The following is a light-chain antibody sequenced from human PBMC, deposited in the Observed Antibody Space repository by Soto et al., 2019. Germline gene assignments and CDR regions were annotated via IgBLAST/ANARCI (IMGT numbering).Light chain of an antibody. CDR2: EGS. Sequence: QSALTQPASVSGSPGQSITISCTGTSSDVGSYSLVSWYQQHPGKAPKLMIYEGSKRPSGVSNRFSGSKSGNTASLTISGLQAEDEADYYCCSYAGSSTDVVFGGGTQLTVL. V-gene: IGLV2-23*01. CDR1: SSDVGSYSL. J-gene: IGLJ2*01. CDR3: CSYAGSSTDVV.